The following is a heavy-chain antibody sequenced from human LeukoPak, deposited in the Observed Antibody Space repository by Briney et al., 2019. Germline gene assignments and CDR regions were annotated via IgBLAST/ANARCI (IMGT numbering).Heavy chain of an antibody. V-gene: IGHV1-69*05. CDR1: GGTFSSYA. Sequence: AVKVSCKASGGTFSSYAISWVRQAPGQGLEWMGGIIPIFGTANYAQKFQGRVTITTDESTSTAYMELSSLRSEDTAVYYCARGVVPAVYHSIGYNWFDPWGQGTLVTVSS. J-gene: IGHJ5*02. D-gene: IGHD2-2*01. CDR2: IIPIFGTA. CDR3: ARGVVPAVYHSIGYNWFDP.